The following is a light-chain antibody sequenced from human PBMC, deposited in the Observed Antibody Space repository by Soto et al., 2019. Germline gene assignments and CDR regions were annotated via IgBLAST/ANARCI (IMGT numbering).Light chain of an antibody. J-gene: IGKJ2*01. V-gene: IGKV3-20*01. CDR2: GAS. Sequence: EIVLTQSPDTLSLSPGERATFSCRATQSITNNYVAWYQQKPGQAPRLLIYGASRRATGIPDRISGSGSGTDFTLSITRLEPEDFAVYYCHQYPDSPNTFGQGTKVDIK. CDR1: QSITNNY. CDR3: HQYPDSPNT.